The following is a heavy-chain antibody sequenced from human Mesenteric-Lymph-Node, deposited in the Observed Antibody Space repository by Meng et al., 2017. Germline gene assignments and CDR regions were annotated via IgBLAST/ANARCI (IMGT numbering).Heavy chain of an antibody. CDR2: ISAYNGNT. V-gene: IGHV1-18*01. CDR1: GYTFTSYG. Sequence: ASVKVSCKASGYTFTSYGISWVRQAPGQGLEWMGWISAYNGNTNYAQKLQGRVTMTTDTSTSTAYMELRSLRSDDTAVYYWARDPYYDFWSGYKARPFDYWGQGTLVTVSS. D-gene: IGHD3-3*01. CDR3: ARDPYYDFWSGYKARPFDY. J-gene: IGHJ4*02.